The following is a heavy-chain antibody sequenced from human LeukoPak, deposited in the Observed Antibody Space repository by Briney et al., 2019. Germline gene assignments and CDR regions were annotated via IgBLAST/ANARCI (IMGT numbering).Heavy chain of an antibody. V-gene: IGHV1-69*13. D-gene: IGHD3-10*01. CDR2: IIPIFGTA. CDR3: ARPITMVRGVPPRYYGMDV. CDR1: GGSFSSYA. J-gene: IGHJ6*02. Sequence: SVKVSCKAPGGSFSSYAISWVRQAPGQGLEWMGGIIPIFGTANYAQKFQGRVTITADESTSTAYMELSSLRSEDTAVYYCARPITMVRGVPPRYYGMDVWGQGTTVTVSS.